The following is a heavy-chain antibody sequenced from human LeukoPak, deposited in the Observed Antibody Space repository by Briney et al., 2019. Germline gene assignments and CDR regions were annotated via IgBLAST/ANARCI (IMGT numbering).Heavy chain of an antibody. CDR1: GYSISSGYY. CDR2: IYHSGST. Sequence: SETLSLTCTVSGYSISSGYYWGWIRQPPGKGLEWIGSIYHSGSTYYNPSLKSRVTISVDTSKNQFSLQLNSVTPEDTAVYYCAREKDIVATIGWGHEAFDIWGQGTMVTVSS. V-gene: IGHV4-38-2*02. J-gene: IGHJ3*02. D-gene: IGHD5-12*01. CDR3: AREKDIVATIGWGHEAFDI.